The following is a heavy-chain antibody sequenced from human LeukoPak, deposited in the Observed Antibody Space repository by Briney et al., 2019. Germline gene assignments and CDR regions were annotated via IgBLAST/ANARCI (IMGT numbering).Heavy chain of an antibody. D-gene: IGHD3-10*01. CDR2: INHSGST. CDR1: GGSFSGYY. CDR3: ATTGVLLWFGEGNY. J-gene: IGHJ4*02. Sequence: SETLSLTCAVYGGSFSGYYWSWIRQPPGKGLEWIGEINHSGSTNYNPSLKSRVTISVDTSKNQFSLKLSSVTAADTAVYYCATTGVLLWFGEGNYWGQGTLVTVSS. V-gene: IGHV4-34*01.